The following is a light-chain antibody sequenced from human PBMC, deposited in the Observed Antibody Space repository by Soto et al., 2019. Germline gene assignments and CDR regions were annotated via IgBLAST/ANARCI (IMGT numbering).Light chain of an antibody. CDR2: DAS. V-gene: IGKV1-39*01. Sequence: DIQMTQSPSTLSAPIGDRFTITFRASQSVSRWLAWYQQKPGKAPRLLMYDASRLDSGVPSRFSGSGSGTDFTLTISSLQPEDFASYYCQQSYSTPLTCGGGNTGDIK. CDR1: QSVSRW. CDR3: QQSYSTPLT. J-gene: IGKJ4*01.